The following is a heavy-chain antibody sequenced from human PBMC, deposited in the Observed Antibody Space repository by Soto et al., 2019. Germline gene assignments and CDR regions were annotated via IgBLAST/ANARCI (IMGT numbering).Heavy chain of an antibody. Sequence: QVQLQQWGAGLLKPSETLSLTCAVYGGSFSGYYWSWIRQPPGKGLEWIGEINHSGSTNSNPSLKSRVTLSVDTSKNQFSLKLSPVTAADTAVYYCARWGSGWYYFDYWGQGTLVTVSS. CDR2: INHSGST. J-gene: IGHJ4*02. CDR1: GGSFSGYY. V-gene: IGHV4-34*01. CDR3: ARWGSGWYYFDY. D-gene: IGHD6-19*01.